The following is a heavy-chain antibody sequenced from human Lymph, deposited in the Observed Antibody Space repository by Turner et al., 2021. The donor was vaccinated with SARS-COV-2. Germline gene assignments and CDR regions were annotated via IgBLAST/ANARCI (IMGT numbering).Heavy chain of an antibody. J-gene: IGHJ3*02. V-gene: IGHV3-66*01. CDR2: VYAGGSI. CDR1: GITVSSNY. D-gene: IGHD3-10*01. CDR3: ARDFREGAFDI. Sequence: EVQLVESGGGLVQPGGSLRLSCAASGITVSSNYMSWVRQAPGKGLEWFSVVYAGGSIFYADSVKGRFTISRDKSKNTLYLQMNRLRAEDTAVYYCARDFREGAFDIWGQGTMVTISS.